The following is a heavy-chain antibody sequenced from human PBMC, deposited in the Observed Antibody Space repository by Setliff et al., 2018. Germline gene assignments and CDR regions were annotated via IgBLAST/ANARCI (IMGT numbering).Heavy chain of an antibody. D-gene: IGHD3-22*01. CDR3: ARTNNYYDSSGYYYVIDY. Sequence: ASVKVSCKASGYTFTSYDINWVRQATGQGLEWMGWMNPNSGNTVYAQKFQGRVTMTRNTSISTAYMELSSLRSEDTAVYYCARTNNYYDSSGYYYVIDYWGQGTLVTVSS. J-gene: IGHJ4*02. CDR2: MNPNSGNT. V-gene: IGHV1-8*01. CDR1: GYTFTSYD.